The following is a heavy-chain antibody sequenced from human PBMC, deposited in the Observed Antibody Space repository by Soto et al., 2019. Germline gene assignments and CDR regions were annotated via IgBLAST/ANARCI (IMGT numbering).Heavy chain of an antibody. D-gene: IGHD3-22*01. CDR2: IYYSGST. J-gene: IGHJ6*02. CDR3: ARLPRSNYHDSSGFYGMDV. CDR1: GGSISSYY. Sequence: PSETLSLTCTVSGGSISSYYWSWIRQPPGKGLEWIGYIYYSGSTNYNPSLKSRVTISVDTSKNQFSLKLNAVNAAATAEYYCARLPRSNYHDSSGFYGMDVWRQVTTITVSS. V-gene: IGHV4-59*01.